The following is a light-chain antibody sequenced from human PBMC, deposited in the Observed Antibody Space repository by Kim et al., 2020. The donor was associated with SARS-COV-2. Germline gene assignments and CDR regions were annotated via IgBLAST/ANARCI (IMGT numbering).Light chain of an antibody. CDR2: DVS. Sequence: GQSITSSCTGTSGDVGGHNYVSWYQQHPGKAPKLMIYDVSNRPSGVSNRFSGSKSGNTASLTISGLQAEDEADYYCSSYTSSSTVVFGGGTRLTVL. CDR3: SSYTSSSTVV. J-gene: IGLJ2*01. CDR1: SGDVGGHNY. V-gene: IGLV2-14*03.